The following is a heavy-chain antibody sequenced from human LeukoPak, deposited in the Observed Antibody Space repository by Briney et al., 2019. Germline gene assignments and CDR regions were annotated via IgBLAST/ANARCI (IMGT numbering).Heavy chain of an antibody. CDR3: ARVEGYCSSTRCYVYFDY. CDR1: GYSISSGYY. D-gene: IGHD2-2*01. J-gene: IGHJ4*02. Sequence: SETLSLTCTVSGYSISSGYYWGWIRQPPGQGLEWIGSIYHSGSTYYNPSLKSRVTISVDTSKNQFSLKLSSVTAADTAVYYCARVEGYCSSTRCYVYFDYWGQGTLVTVSS. V-gene: IGHV4-38-2*02. CDR2: IYHSGST.